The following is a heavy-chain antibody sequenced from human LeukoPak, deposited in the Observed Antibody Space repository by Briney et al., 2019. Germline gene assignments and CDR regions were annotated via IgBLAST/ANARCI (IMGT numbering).Heavy chain of an antibody. CDR2: ISRDGSTP. D-gene: IGHD3-16*01. V-gene: IGHV3-43*01. Sequence: PGGSLRLSCVASGLIFDDSLMHWVRQAPGKGLEWISLISRDGSTPYYADSVKGRFTISRDNSKNSLFLQMNSLTPEDTAVYYCARDIRGNYFDSWGQGTLVTVSS. J-gene: IGHJ4*02. CDR3: ARDIRGNYFDS. CDR1: GLIFDDSL.